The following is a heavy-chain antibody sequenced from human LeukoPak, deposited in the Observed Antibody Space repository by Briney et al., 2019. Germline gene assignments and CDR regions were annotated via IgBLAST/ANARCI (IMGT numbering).Heavy chain of an antibody. CDR2: IYTSGST. J-gene: IGHJ3*02. CDR3: ARVGIVVVPAASAFDI. D-gene: IGHD2-2*01. CDR1: GGSISSYY. V-gene: IGHV4-4*07. Sequence: SETLSLTCTVSGGSISSYYWSWIRQSAGKGLEWIGRIYTSGSTNYNPSLKSRVTMSVDTSKNQFSLKLSSVTAADTAVYYCARVGIVVVPAASAFDIWGQGTMVTVSP.